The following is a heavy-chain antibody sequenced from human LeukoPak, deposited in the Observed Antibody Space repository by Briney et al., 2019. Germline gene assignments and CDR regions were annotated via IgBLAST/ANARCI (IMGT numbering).Heavy chain of an antibody. CDR3: ARDEPVSHY. D-gene: IGHD1-14*01. V-gene: IGHV4-38-2*02. J-gene: IGHJ4*02. Sequence: PSETLSLTCTVSGYSISSGHYWGWIRQPPGKGLEWIGSIYHSGSTYYNPSLKSRVTISVDTSKNQFSLKLSSVTAADTAVYYCARDEPVSHYWGQGTLVTVSS. CDR2: IYHSGST. CDR1: GYSISSGHY.